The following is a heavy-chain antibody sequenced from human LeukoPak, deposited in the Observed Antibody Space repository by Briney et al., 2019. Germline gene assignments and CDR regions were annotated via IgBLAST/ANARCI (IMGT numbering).Heavy chain of an antibody. J-gene: IGHJ4*02. CDR2: IYHSGST. CDR3: ARAAGMGFDY. Sequence: SETLSLTCTVSGGSISSYYWSWIRQPPGKGLEWIGYIYHSGSTNYNPSLKSRVTISVDTSKNQFSLKLSSVTAADTAVYYCARAAGMGFDYWGQGTLVTVSS. V-gene: IGHV4-59*01. CDR1: GGSISSYY. D-gene: IGHD1-26*01.